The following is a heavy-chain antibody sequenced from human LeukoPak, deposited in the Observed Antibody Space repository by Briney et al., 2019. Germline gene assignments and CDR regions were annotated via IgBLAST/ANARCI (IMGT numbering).Heavy chain of an antibody. D-gene: IGHD3-3*01. CDR2: IIPIFGTA. CDR1: GGTFSSYA. J-gene: IGHJ3*02. CDR3: ARSGRITIFGVVIKHDAFDI. Sequence: GASVKVSCKASGGTFSSYAISWVRQAPGQGLEWMGRIIPIFGTANYAQKFQGRVTITTDESTSTAYMELSSLRSEDTAVYYCARSGRITIFGVVIKHDAFDIWGQGTMVTVSS. V-gene: IGHV1-69*05.